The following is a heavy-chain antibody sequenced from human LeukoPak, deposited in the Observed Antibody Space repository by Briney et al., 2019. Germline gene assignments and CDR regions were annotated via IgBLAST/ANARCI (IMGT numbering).Heavy chain of an antibody. J-gene: IGHJ4*02. CDR3: VRDGLDFRAFDY. V-gene: IGHV3-74*03. Sequence: GGSLRLSCAASGFTFSSHWMHWVRQAPGKGLVWVSRISSDGSRTTYADSVKGRFTISRDNAKNTLYLQMDTLRAEDTAVYYCVRDGLDFRAFDYWGQGTLVTVSS. CDR1: GFTFSSHW. D-gene: IGHD3-3*01. CDR2: ISSDGSRT.